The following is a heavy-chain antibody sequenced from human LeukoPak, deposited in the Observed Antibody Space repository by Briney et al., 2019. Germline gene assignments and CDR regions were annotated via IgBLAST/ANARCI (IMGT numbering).Heavy chain of an antibody. CDR2: ISGSGGST. V-gene: IGHV3-23*01. Sequence: PGGSLRLSCAASGFTFSNFAMNWVRQAPGKGLEWVSTISGSGGSTYYADSVKGRFTISRDNSKNTLYLQMNSLRAEDTAVYYCARAGWGYCSSTSCYAANDYWGQGTLVTVSS. D-gene: IGHD2-2*01. CDR3: ARAGWGYCSSTSCYAANDY. CDR1: GFTFSNFA. J-gene: IGHJ4*02.